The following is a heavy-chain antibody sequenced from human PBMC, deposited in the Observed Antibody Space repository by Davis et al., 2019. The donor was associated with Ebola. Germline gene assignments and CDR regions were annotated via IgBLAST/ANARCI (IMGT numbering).Heavy chain of an antibody. CDR1: GDSISSSNW. CDR2: IYHSGST. D-gene: IGHD3-22*01. CDR3: ARDYYDSSGYLYYFDS. J-gene: IGHJ4*02. Sequence: SEILSLTCAVSGDSISSSNWWSWVRQPPGKGLEWIGEIYHSGSTNYNPSLKSRVTISVDKAKNQFSLKLNSVTAADTAVYYCARDYYDSSGYLYYFDSWGQGTLVTVSS. V-gene: IGHV4-4*02.